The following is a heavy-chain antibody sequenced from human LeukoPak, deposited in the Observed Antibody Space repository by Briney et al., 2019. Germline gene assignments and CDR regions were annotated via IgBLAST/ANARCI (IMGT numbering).Heavy chain of an antibody. CDR2: IIPIFGTA. Sequence: ASVKVSCKASGGTFSSYAISWVRQAPGQGLEWMGGIIPIFGTANYAQKFQGRVTITADESTSTAYMELSSLRSEDTAVYYCARAGVSIVVVPADGSWFDPWGQGTLVTVSS. J-gene: IGHJ5*02. V-gene: IGHV1-69*13. CDR3: ARAGVSIVVVPADGSWFDP. CDR1: GGTFSSYA. D-gene: IGHD2-2*01.